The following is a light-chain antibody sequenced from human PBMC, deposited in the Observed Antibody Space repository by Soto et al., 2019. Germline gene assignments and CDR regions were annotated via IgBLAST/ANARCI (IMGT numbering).Light chain of an antibody. CDR2: SHN. V-gene: IGLV1-44*01. CDR3: ATWDDSLNVVL. CDR1: SSNIGSTT. J-gene: IGLJ2*01. Sequence: QSVLTQPPSASGTPGQRVTISCSGSSSNIGSTTVSWYQQLPGTAPKLLIYSHNQRPSGVPDRFSGSKSGTSASLAISGLQSEDEADYYCATWDDSLNVVLFGGGTKLTVL.